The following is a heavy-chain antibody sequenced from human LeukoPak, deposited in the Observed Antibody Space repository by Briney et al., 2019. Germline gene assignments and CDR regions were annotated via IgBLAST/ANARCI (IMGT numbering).Heavy chain of an antibody. CDR3: ARGQPISVAYTKMEMDA. D-gene: IGHD3-16*01. Sequence: ASVKVSCKASGYIFTGYFIHWVRQAPGQGLEWMGWINANSGGTNYAQKFQGRVTMTRDTSISTAYMELSRLRSDDTAVYYCARGQPISVAYTKMEMDAWGQGTTVTVSS. J-gene: IGHJ6*02. V-gene: IGHV1-2*02. CDR2: INANSGGT. CDR1: GYIFTGYF.